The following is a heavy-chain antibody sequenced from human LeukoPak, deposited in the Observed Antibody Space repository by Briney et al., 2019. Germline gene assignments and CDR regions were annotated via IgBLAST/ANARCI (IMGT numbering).Heavy chain of an antibody. CDR2: ISAYNGNT. D-gene: IGHD3-22*01. CDR3: ARDNDIYYDSSGYYYQGWAFDI. CDR1: GYTFTSYG. Sequence: GASVKVSCKASGYTFTSYGIRWVRQAPGQGLEWMGWISAYNGNTNYAQKLQGRVTMTTDTSTSTAYMELRGLRSDDTAVYYCARDNDIYYDSSGYYYQGWAFDIWGQGTMVTVSS. J-gene: IGHJ3*02. V-gene: IGHV1-18*01.